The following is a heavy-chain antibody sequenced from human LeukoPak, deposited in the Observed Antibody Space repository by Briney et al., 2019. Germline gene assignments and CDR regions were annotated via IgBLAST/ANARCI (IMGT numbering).Heavy chain of an antibody. V-gene: IGHV3-7*03. D-gene: IGHD2-15*01. J-gene: IGHJ6*02. CDR3: AREIRETVVTRHYYYGIDV. Sequence: GGSLRLSCAASGFTFSSYWMSWVRQAPGKGLEWVANIKEDGGEIHFVDSMKGRFTISRDSAKNSLYLQMNSLRGDDTAVYYCAREIRETVVTRHYYYGIDVWGQGTTVTVSS. CDR1: GFTFSSYW. CDR2: IKEDGGEI.